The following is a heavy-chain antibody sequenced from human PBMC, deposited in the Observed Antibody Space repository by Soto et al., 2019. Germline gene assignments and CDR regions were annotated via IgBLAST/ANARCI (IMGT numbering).Heavy chain of an antibody. D-gene: IGHD3-16*01. CDR1: GYTFTSYA. J-gene: IGHJ4*02. Sequence: QVQLVQSGAEVKKPGASVKVSCKASGYTFTSYAISWVRQAPGQGLEWMGWISAYNGNTKYAQKLQGRATMTTDTSTRTAYLELRSLTSDDTAVYYCARDHGGGITFEWGQGTLVTVSS. V-gene: IGHV1-18*01. CDR2: ISAYNGNT. CDR3: ARDHGGGITFE.